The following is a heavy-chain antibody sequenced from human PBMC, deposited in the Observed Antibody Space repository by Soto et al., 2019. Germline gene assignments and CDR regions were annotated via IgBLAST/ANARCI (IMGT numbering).Heavy chain of an antibody. CDR2: IYYSGST. J-gene: IGHJ5*02. Sequence: SETLSLTCTVSGGSVSSGSYYWSWIRQPPGKGLEWIGYIYYSGSTNYNPSLKSRVTISVDTSKNQFSLKLSSVTAADTAVYYCARDFLGYSSGWLHLSGVTGVFDPWGQGTLVTVSS. CDR1: GGSVSSGSYY. D-gene: IGHD6-19*01. CDR3: ARDFLGYSSGWLHLSGVTGVFDP. V-gene: IGHV4-61*01.